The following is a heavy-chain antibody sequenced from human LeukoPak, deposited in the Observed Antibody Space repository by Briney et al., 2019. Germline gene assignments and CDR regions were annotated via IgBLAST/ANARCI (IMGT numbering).Heavy chain of an antibody. Sequence: ASVNVSCKASGYTFTSYYMHWVRQAPGQGLEWMGIINPSGAGASYAQKFQGRVTMTRDTSTSTVYMELSSLRSEDTAVYYCARENIAAPGTVDYWGQGTLVTVSS. D-gene: IGHD6-13*01. V-gene: IGHV1-46*01. CDR1: GYTFTSYY. CDR3: ARENIAAPGTVDY. J-gene: IGHJ4*02. CDR2: INPSGAGA.